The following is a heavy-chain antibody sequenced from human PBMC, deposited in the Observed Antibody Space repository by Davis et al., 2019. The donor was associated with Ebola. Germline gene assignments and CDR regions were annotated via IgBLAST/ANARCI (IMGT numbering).Heavy chain of an antibody. J-gene: IGHJ3*01. D-gene: IGHD2-2*01. CDR2: IYTDGNT. CDR3: AKVMTGQLPDDAFDV. Sequence: GESLKISCAASGFTFSDYYMSWVRQAPGKALQWVSIIYTDGNTYYADSVKGRFTISKDNSKNTLYLQMNSLRAEDTAVYYCAKVMTGQLPDDAFDVWGQGTMVVVSS. V-gene: IGHV3-53*01. CDR1: GFTFSDYY.